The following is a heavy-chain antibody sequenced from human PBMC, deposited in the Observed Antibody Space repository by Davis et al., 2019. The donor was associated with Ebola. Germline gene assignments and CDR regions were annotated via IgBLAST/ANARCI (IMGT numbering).Heavy chain of an antibody. J-gene: IGHJ4*02. CDR1: GYSISSGYY. D-gene: IGHD6-19*01. Sequence: PSETLSLTCNVSGYSISSGYYWGWIRQPPGKGLEWIGNVYHSGSTYYSPSLKSRVTISVDTSNNQFSLKLSSVTAADTAVYYCARNSSGFGYFDYWGLGILVTVS. CDR2: VYHSGST. CDR3: ARNSSGFGYFDY. V-gene: IGHV4-38-2*02.